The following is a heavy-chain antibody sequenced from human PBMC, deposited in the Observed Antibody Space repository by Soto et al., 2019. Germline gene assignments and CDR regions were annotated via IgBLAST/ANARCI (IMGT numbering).Heavy chain of an antibody. J-gene: IGHJ4*02. CDR1: GGSISSYY. V-gene: IGHV4-59*01. Sequence: SETLSLTCTVSGGSISSYYWSWIRQPPGKGLEWIGYIYYSGSTNYNPSLKSRVTISVDTSKNQFSLKLSSVTAADTAVYYCARAVAVADVDYWGQGTLVTVSS. CDR2: IYYSGST. D-gene: IGHD6-19*01. CDR3: ARAVAVADVDY.